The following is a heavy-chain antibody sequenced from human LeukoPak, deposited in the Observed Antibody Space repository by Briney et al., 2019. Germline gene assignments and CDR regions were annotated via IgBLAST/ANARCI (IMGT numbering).Heavy chain of an antibody. D-gene: IGHD3-22*01. CDR3: ARGSVYYYDSSGYRMDY. CDR2: IKTNTGNP. CDR1: GYTFTSYA. J-gene: IGHJ4*02. Sequence: ASVKVSCKASGYTFTSYAMNWVRQAPGQGLEWMGWIKTNTGNPTYAQGFTGRFVFSLDTSVSTAYLQISSLKAEDTAVYYCARGSVYYYDSSGYRMDYWGQGTLVTVSS. V-gene: IGHV7-4-1*02.